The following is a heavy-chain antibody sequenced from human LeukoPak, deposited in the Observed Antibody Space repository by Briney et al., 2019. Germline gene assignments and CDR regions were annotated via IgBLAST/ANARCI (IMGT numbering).Heavy chain of an antibody. J-gene: IGHJ4*02. Sequence: GASVKVSCKVSGYTLTKLSMHWVRQAPGKGLEWMGGFDPEDGETIYAQNFQGRVTMTEDTSTDTAYMELSSLKSEDTAVYYCARDFRDSSGYFGNYFDYWGQGTLVTVSS. CDR2: FDPEDGET. CDR3: ARDFRDSSGYFGNYFDY. V-gene: IGHV1-24*01. D-gene: IGHD3-22*01. CDR1: GYTLTKLS.